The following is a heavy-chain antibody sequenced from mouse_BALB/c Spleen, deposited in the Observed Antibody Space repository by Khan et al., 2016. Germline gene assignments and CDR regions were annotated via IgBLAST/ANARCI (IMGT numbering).Heavy chain of an antibody. V-gene: IGHV4-1*02. CDR2: VNPDSSAI. CDR3: ARHDYYALAY. Sequence: EVQLQESGGGLVQPGGSLKLSCAASGFDFSIYWMSWVRQAPGKGLDWIGEVNPDSSAITYAPSLEDKFIISRANAKNTLYLQMSKVGSEDTALYFCARHDYYALAYWGPGTSVTVSS. J-gene: IGHJ4*01. CDR1: GFDFSIYW.